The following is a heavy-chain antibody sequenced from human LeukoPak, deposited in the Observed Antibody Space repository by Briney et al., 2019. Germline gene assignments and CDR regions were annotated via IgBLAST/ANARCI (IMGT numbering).Heavy chain of an antibody. CDR3: ASKGDGSCDISHCRGALDF. D-gene: IGHD3-9*01. J-gene: IGHJ3*01. V-gene: IGHV1-2*02. Sequence: ASVKVSCKPSGYTFTAYYIHFVRQAPGQGLEWMGWINPNSGDTNYAQNFQDRVTMTWDTSVSTAYMELTSLTSDDTAVYYCASKGDGSCDISHCRGALDFWGQGSMVTVSS. CDR1: GYTFTAYY. CDR2: INPNSGDT.